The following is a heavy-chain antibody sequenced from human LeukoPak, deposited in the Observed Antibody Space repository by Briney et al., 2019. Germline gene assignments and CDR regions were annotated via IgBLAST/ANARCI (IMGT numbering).Heavy chain of an antibody. D-gene: IGHD3-22*01. J-gene: IGHJ4*02. CDR2: IYYSGGT. V-gene: IGHV4-39*01. Sequence: SETLSLTCTVSGDSIDSSTYYWGWIRQPPGKGLEWIGSIYYSGGTYSNPSLKSRVTISIDTSKNQFSLKLSSVTAADTAMYYCARLGFTMILVATTWGQGALVTVSS. CDR1: GDSIDSSTYY. CDR3: ARLGFTMILVATT.